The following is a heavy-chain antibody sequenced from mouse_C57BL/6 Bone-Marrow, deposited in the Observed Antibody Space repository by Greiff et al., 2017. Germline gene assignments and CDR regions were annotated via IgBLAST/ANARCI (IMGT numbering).Heavy chain of an antibody. V-gene: IGHV1-9*01. J-gene: IGHJ2*01. D-gene: IGHD1-1*01. CDR3: AKRGVYYYGSSPVYFDY. CDR2: ILPGSGST. Sequence: VQLQQSGAELMKPGASVKLSCKATGYTFTGYWIEWVKQRPGHGLEWIGEILPGSGSTNYNEKFKGKATFTADTSSNTAYMQLSSLTTEDSAIYSCAKRGVYYYGSSPVYFDYWGQGTTLTVSS. CDR1: GYTFTGYW.